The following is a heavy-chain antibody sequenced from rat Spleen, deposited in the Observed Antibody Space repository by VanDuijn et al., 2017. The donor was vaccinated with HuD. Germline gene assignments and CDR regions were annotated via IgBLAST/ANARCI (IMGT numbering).Heavy chain of an antibody. D-gene: IGHD4-4*01. J-gene: IGHJ2*01. CDR2: VSSGGDYT. CDR1: GFTFSTFP. Sequence: EVQLVESGGGLVQPGRSLKLSCAASGFTFSTFPMAWVRQAPKKGLEWVASVSSGGDYTYYPDSVKGRFSISRDNAKNTLYLQMDSLRSEDTASYFCARPRVIRVPHVHYWGQGVMVTVSS. CDR3: ARPRVIRVPHVHY. V-gene: IGHV5S13*01.